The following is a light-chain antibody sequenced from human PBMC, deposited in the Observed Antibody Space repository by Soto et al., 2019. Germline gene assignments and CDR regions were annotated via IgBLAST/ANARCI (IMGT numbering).Light chain of an antibody. CDR2: GDN. J-gene: IGLJ1*01. CDR1: SSNIGANYD. Sequence: QSVLSQPPSVSGAPGQRITISCTGSSSNIGANYDVHWYRQVPGTAPKLLMSGDNNRPSGVADRFSGFKSGTSASLAITRLQAEDEADYYCQSYDSSLNRVFGTGTKVTV. CDR3: QSYDSSLNRV. V-gene: IGLV1-40*01.